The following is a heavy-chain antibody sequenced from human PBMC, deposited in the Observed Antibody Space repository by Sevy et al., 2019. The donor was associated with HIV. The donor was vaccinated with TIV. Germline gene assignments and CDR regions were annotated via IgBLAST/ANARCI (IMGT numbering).Heavy chain of an antibody. CDR3: TTDGVGYCSSTSCSYYYYGMDV. J-gene: IGHJ6*02. Sequence: GGSLRLSCAASGFTFSNAWMSWVRQAPGKGLEWVGRIKSKTDGGTTDYAAPVKGRFTISRDDSKNTLYLQMNSLKTEDTAVYYRTTDGVGYCSSTSCSYYYYGMDVWGQGTTVTVSS. CDR2: IKSKTDGGTT. CDR1: GFTFSNAW. V-gene: IGHV3-15*01. D-gene: IGHD2-2*01.